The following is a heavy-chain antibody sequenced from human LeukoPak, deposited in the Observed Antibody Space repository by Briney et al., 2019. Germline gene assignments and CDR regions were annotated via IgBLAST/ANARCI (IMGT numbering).Heavy chain of an antibody. CDR3: ARLYSALPGFDY. CDR1: GFTFSSYS. Sequence: GGSLRLSCAASGFTFSSYSTNWVRQAPRKGLEWVSYISSSSSTYYADSVKGRFTISRDNAKNSLYLQMNSLRAEDTAVYYCARLYSALPGFDYWGQGTLVTVSS. J-gene: IGHJ4*02. D-gene: IGHD6-13*01. CDR2: ISSSSST. V-gene: IGHV3-48*01.